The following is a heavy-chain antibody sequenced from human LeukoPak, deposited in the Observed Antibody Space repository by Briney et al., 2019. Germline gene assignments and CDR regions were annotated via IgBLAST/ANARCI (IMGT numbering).Heavy chain of an antibody. V-gene: IGHV3-48*01. CDR1: GFTFSSYS. J-gene: IGHJ3*02. CDR3: ASPYPGIAAAGTPHDAFDI. CDR2: ISSSSSTI. D-gene: IGHD6-13*01. Sequence: GGSLRLSCAASGFTFSSYSMHWVRQAPGKGLEWVSYISSSSSTIYYADSVKGRFTISRDNAKNSLYLQMNSLRAEDTAVYYCASPYPGIAAAGTPHDAFDIWGQGTMVTVSS.